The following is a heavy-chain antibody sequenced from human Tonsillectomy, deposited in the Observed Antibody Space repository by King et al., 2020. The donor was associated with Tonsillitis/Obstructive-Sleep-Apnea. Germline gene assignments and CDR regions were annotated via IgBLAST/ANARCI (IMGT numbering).Heavy chain of an antibody. CDR3: AGHAYCSYGVCYNPLGAHHYYYMDV. Sequence: VQLVESGAEVKKPGESLRISCKGSGYSFASYWISWVRQMPGKGLEWMGRIDPSDSYTNYSPSFQGHVTISADKSISTAYLQWSSLKASDTAIYYCAGHAYCSYGVCYNPLGAHHYYYMDVWGKGTTVTASS. CDR2: IDPSDSYT. D-gene: IGHD2-8*01. J-gene: IGHJ6*03. CDR1: GYSFASYW. V-gene: IGHV5-10-1*01.